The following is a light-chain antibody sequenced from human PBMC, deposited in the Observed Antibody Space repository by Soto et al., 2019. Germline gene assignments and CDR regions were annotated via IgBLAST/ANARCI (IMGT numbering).Light chain of an antibody. CDR3: QQYTSYST. CDR1: QSINSW. Sequence: DIQMTQSPSTLSASVGDRVIITCRASQSINSWLAWYQQKPGRAPKLLIYKASSLESGVPSRFSGSGSGTEFTLTISSLQPDDFATYYCQQYTSYSTFGQGTKVEIK. V-gene: IGKV1-5*03. CDR2: KAS. J-gene: IGKJ1*01.